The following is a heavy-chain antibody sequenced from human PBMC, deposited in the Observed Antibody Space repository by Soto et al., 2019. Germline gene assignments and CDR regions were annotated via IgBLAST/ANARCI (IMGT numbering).Heavy chain of an antibody. V-gene: IGHV3-72*01. J-gene: IGHJ4*02. CDR3: VRWKAGAPDY. D-gene: IGHD6-19*01. Sequence: PGGSLRLSCATSGFIFSDHYMDWVRQAPGKGLEWVGRTKNKANSYTTEYATSVKGRFSILRDDSKNSLHLQMNSLKTEDTAVYYCVRWKAGAPDYWGQGTLVTVSS. CDR2: TKNKANSYTT. CDR1: GFIFSDHY.